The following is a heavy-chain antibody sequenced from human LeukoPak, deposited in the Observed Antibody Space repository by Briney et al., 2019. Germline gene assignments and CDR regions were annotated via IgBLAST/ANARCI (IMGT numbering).Heavy chain of an antibody. Sequence: GGSLRLSCSASGFTFSSSAMHWVRQAPGKGLEYVSAIVSNGGSTYYADSVKGRFTISRDNSKNTLCLQMSSLRAEDTAVYYCVKPSGYSGYGYFFDYWGQGTLVTVSS. CDR1: GFTFSSSA. CDR3: VKPSGYSGYGYFFDY. D-gene: IGHD5-12*01. J-gene: IGHJ4*02. V-gene: IGHV3-64D*06. CDR2: IVSNGGST.